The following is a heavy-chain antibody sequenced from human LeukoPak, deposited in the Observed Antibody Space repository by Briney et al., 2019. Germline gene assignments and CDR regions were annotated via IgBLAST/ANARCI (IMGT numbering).Heavy chain of an antibody. D-gene: IGHD3-22*01. J-gene: IGHJ2*01. CDR2: ISGSGGST. Sequence: GGSLRLSCAASGFTFSSYAMSWVRQAPGKGLEWVSAISGSGGSTYYADSVKGRFTISRDNSKNTPYLQMNSLRAEDTAVYYCAKDRHYYDSSGYYYWNFDLWGRGTLVTVSS. CDR3: AKDRHYYDSSGYYYWNFDL. CDR1: GFTFSSYA. V-gene: IGHV3-23*01.